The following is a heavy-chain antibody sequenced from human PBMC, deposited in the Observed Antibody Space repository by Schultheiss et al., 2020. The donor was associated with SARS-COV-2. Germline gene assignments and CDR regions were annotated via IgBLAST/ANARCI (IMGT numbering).Heavy chain of an antibody. Sequence: GGSLRLSCAASGFTFSSYGMHWVRQAPGKGLEWVAVISYDGSNKYYADSVKGRFTISRDNSKNTLYLQMNSLRAEDTAVYYCARDYYDSSGYYSPIVYFQHWGLGTVVTVAS. CDR3: ARDYYDSSGYYSPIVYFQH. CDR2: ISYDGSNK. CDR1: GFTFSSYG. D-gene: IGHD3-22*01. J-gene: IGHJ1*01. V-gene: IGHV3-30*03.